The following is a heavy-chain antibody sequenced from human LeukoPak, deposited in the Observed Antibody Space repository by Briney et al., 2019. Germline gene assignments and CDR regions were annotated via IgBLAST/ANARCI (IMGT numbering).Heavy chain of an antibody. Sequence: QPSETLSPTCIVSGGSITSSNYFWGWIRQPPGKGLEWIGGFYHSGTIFYSPSLGSRVAISIDTSKNQFSLRLLSVTAADTAVYYCARQGVVPNKAGWYFDLWGRGTLVTVSS. D-gene: IGHD3-10*01. CDR3: ARQGVVPNKAGWYFDL. V-gene: IGHV4-39*01. J-gene: IGHJ2*01. CDR1: GGSITSSNYF. CDR2: FYHSGTI.